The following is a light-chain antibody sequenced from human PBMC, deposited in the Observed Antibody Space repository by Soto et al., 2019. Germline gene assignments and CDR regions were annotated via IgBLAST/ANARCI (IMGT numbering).Light chain of an antibody. Sequence: EIVLTQSPATLSLSPGERATLSCRASQSVSSYLAWYQQKPGQAPRLLIYDASNRATGIPARFSGSGSGTDFTLTISSLEPEDFAVYYCQQRSNWPTTLGQGTKVDTK. CDR3: QQRSNWPTT. CDR2: DAS. CDR1: QSVSSY. J-gene: IGKJ1*01. V-gene: IGKV3-11*01.